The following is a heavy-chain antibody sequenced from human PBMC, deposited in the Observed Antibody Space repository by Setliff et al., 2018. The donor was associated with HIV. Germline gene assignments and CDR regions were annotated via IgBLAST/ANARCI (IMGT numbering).Heavy chain of an antibody. V-gene: IGHV1-3*01. CDR1: GYTLSTYA. CDR3: ARGGAREYQLLYNYFDP. J-gene: IGHJ5*02. CDR2: INSDNGNT. Sequence: ASVKVSCKASGYTLSTYALYWVRQAPGQRLEWMGWINSDNGNTKFSQKFQGRLTITVDTTASTAYMVLSSLTSEDTAVYYCARGGAREYQLLYNYFDPWGQGTLVTVSS. D-gene: IGHD2-2*01.